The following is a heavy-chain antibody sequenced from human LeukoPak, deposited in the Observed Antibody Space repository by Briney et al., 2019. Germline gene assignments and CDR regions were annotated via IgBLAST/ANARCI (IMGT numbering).Heavy chain of an antibody. CDR3: ARGRGSYKSGYCFDY. CDR1: GGSISSYY. J-gene: IGHJ4*02. V-gene: IGHV4-59*01. Sequence: PSETLSLTCTVSGGSISSYYWSWIRQPPGKGLEWIGYIYYSGSTNYNPSLKSRVTISVDTSKNQFSLKLSSVTAADTAVYYCARGRGSYKSGYCFDYWGQGTLVTVSS. D-gene: IGHD1-26*01. CDR2: IYYSGST.